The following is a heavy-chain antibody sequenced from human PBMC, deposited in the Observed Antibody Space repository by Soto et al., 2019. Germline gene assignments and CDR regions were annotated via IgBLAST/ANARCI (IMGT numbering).Heavy chain of an antibody. V-gene: IGHV3-21*01. Sequence: PGGSLRLSCAASGFTFSSYSMNWVRQAPGKGLEWVSSISSSSSYIYYADSVKGRFTISRDNAKNSLYLQMNSQRAEDTAVYYCARDAPQQGRHFQHWGQGTLVTVSS. CDR3: ARDAPQQGRHFQH. J-gene: IGHJ1*01. CDR1: GFTFSSYS. CDR2: ISSSSSYI.